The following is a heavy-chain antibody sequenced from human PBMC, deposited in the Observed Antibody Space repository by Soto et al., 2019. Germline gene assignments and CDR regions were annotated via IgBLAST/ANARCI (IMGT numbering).Heavy chain of an antibody. V-gene: IGHV4-30-4*01. CDR2: IYYSGST. Sequence: QVQLQESGPGLVKPSQTLSLTCTVSGGSISSGDYYWSWIRQPPGKGLEWIGYIYYSGSTYYNPSLKSRVTISVDTCKNQFSLKLSSVTAADTAVYYCARDSSSYCGGDCPPGAKRVYYGMDVWGQGTTVTVSS. D-gene: IGHD2-21*02. CDR1: GGSISSGDYY. J-gene: IGHJ6*02. CDR3: ARDSSSYCGGDCPPGAKRVYYGMDV.